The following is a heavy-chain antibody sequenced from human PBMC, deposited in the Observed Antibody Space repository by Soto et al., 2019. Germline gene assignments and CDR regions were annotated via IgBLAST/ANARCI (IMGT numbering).Heavy chain of an antibody. CDR1: GFTFSSYS. CDR3: AGGPKRYFDWFRRANDY. CDR2: ISSSSSYI. D-gene: IGHD3-9*01. J-gene: IGHJ4*02. Sequence: EVQLVESGGGLVKPGGSLRLSCAASGFTFSSYSMNWVRQAPGKGLEWVSSISSSSSYIYYADSVKGRFTISRDNAKNSLYLQMNSLRAEDTAVYYCAGGPKRYFDWFRRANDYWGQGTLVTVSS. V-gene: IGHV3-21*01.